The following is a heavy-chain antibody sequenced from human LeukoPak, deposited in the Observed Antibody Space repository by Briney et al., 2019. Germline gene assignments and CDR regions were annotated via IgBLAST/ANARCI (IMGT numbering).Heavy chain of an antibody. D-gene: IGHD2-21*01. Sequence: GGSLRLSCAASGFTFSSYAMSWVRQAPGKGLEWVSAISGSGGSTSYADSVKGRFTISRDNSKGTVWLQMNSLRAEDTAIYYCAKPDCGSDGCKLYNYWAQGTQVTVSS. CDR3: AKPDCGSDGCKLYNY. V-gene: IGHV3-23*01. J-gene: IGHJ4*02. CDR1: GFTFSSYA. CDR2: ISGSGGST.